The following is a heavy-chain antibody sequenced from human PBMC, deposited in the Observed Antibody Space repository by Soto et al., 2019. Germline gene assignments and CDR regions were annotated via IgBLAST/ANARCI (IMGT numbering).Heavy chain of an antibody. CDR1: GGSISSSSYY. CDR3: AGIAAAGNRLIDY. CDR2: IYYSGST. D-gene: IGHD6-13*01. J-gene: IGHJ4*02. V-gene: IGHV4-39*01. Sequence: WETLSLTCTVSGGSISSSSYYWGWIRQPPGKGLEWIGSIYYSGSTYYNPSLKSRVTISVDTSKNQFSLKLSSVTAADTAVYYCAGIAAAGNRLIDYWGQGTLVTVSS.